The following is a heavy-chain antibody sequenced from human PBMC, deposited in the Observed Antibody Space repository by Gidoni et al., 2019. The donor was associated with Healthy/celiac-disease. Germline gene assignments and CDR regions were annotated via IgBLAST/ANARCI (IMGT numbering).Heavy chain of an antibody. CDR3: ANGGDGWGGSSSF. J-gene: IGHJ4*02. CDR1: GFTFSSYA. Sequence: EVQLLESGGGLVQPGGSLRLSCAASGFTFSSYAMSWVRQAPGKGLEWVSAISGSGGSTYYADSVKGRFTISRDNSKNTLYLQMNSLRAEDTAVYYCANGGDGWGGSSSFWGQGTLVTVSS. V-gene: IGHV3-23*01. CDR2: ISGSGGST. D-gene: IGHD6-13*01.